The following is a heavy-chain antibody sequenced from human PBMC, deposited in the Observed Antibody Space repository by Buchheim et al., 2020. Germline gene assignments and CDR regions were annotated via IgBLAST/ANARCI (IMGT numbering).Heavy chain of an antibody. D-gene: IGHD3-22*01. V-gene: IGHV3-30*04. Sequence: QVQLVESGGGVVQPGRSLRLSCAASGFTFSSYAMHWVRQATGKGLEWVAVISYDGSNKYYADSVKGRFTISRDNSKNTLYLQMNSLRAEDTAVYYCAREGIAMIVEDAFDIWGQGT. CDR2: ISYDGSNK. CDR3: AREGIAMIVEDAFDI. CDR1: GFTFSSYA. J-gene: IGHJ3*02.